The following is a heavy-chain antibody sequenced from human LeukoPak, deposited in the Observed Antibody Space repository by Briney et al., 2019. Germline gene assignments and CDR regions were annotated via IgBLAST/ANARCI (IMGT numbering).Heavy chain of an antibody. CDR3: ARDRDSSGYSSDAFDI. J-gene: IGHJ3*02. D-gene: IGHD3-22*01. CDR2: ISSSDNTI. CDR1: GFTFSDYY. V-gene: IGHV3-11*01. Sequence: PGGSLRLSCAASGFTFSDYYMSWIRQAPGKGLEWVSDISSSDNTIYYADSVKGRFTISRDNAKNSLYLQMNSLRAEDTAVYYCARDRDSSGYSSDAFDIWGQGTMVTVSS.